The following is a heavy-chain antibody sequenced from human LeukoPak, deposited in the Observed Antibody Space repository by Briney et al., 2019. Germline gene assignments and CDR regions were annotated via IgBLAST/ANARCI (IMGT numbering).Heavy chain of an antibody. D-gene: IGHD5-24*01. CDR3: ASALRAYNYISV. CDR2: IYHSGST. Sequence: SETLSLTCTVSGGSISSGGYYWSWIRQPPGKGLEWIGYIYHSGSTYYNPSLKSRVTISVDRSKNQFSLKLSSVTAADTAVYYCASALRAYNYISVWGQGTTVTVSS. CDR1: GGSISSGGYY. V-gene: IGHV4-30-2*01. J-gene: IGHJ6*02.